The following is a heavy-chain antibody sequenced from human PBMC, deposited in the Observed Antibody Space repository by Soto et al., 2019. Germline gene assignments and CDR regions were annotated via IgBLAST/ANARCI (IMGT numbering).Heavy chain of an antibody. Sequence: SETLSLTCTVSGGSINNYYWTWIRQPPGKGLEWIGYVYNSGSTNYNPSLKSRVTISVDTSKNQFSLKLSSVTAADTAVYYCATRTGTPNWLDPWGQGTLVTVSS. CDR3: ATRTGTPNWLDP. CDR2: VYNSGST. J-gene: IGHJ5*02. D-gene: IGHD1-1*01. CDR1: GGSINNYY. V-gene: IGHV4-59*01.